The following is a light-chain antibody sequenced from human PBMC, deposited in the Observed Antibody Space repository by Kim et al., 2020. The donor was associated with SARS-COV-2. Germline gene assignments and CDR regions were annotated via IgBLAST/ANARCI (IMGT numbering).Light chain of an antibody. CDR3: QVWDSSTASVV. V-gene: IGLV3-9*01. CDR2: RDS. J-gene: IGLJ2*01. Sequence: APGQKATITCGGDNIGSKNVHGYQQKPGQAPVLVIYRDSNRPSGIPERFSGSSSGNTATLTLTRAQAGDEADYYCQVWDSSTASVVFGGGTQLTVL. CDR1: NIGSKN.